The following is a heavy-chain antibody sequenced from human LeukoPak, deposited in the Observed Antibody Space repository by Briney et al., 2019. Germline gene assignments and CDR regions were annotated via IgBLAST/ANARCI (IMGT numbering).Heavy chain of an antibody. Sequence: GGSLRLSCAASGFTFSSYAMSWVRQAPGKGLEWVSTFSGSGGSTHYADSVKGRFTISRDNSKNTLYLQMNSLRAEDTAVYYCAKSCLNRFDYWGQGTLVTVSS. V-gene: IGHV3-23*01. D-gene: IGHD5/OR15-5a*01. CDR1: GFTFSSYA. CDR3: AKSCLNRFDY. CDR2: FSGSGGST. J-gene: IGHJ4*02.